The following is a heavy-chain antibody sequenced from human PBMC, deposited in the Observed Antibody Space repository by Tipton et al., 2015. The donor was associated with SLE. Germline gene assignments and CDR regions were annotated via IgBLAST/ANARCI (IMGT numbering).Heavy chain of an antibody. V-gene: IGHV3-23*03. Sequence: SLRLSCAASGFTFSSYAMSWVRQAPGKGLEWVSVIYSGGSSTYYADSVKGRFTISRDNSKNTLYLQMNSLRAEDTAVYYCASSIAVAAPYYFDYWGQGTLVTVSS. J-gene: IGHJ4*02. D-gene: IGHD6-19*01. CDR2: IYSGGSST. CDR1: GFTFSSYA. CDR3: ASSIAVAAPYYFDY.